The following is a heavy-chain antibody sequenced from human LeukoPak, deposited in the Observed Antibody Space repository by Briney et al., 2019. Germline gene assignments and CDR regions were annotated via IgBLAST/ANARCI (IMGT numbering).Heavy chain of an antibody. Sequence: GGSLRLSCAASGFTVSSNYMSWVRQAPGKGLEWVSVIYSGGSTYYADSVKGRFTISRDNSKNTLYLQMNSLRAEDTAVYYCATPYYYDSSGYQEYYFDYWGQGTLVTVSS. CDR3: ATPYYYDSSGYQEYYFDY. D-gene: IGHD3-22*01. V-gene: IGHV3-53*01. J-gene: IGHJ4*02. CDR1: GFTVSSNY. CDR2: IYSGGST.